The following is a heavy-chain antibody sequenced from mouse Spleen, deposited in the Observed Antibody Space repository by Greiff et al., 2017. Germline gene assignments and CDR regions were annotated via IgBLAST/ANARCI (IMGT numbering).Heavy chain of an antibody. Sequence: CKASGYAFSSSWMNWVKQRPGKGLEWIGRIYPGDGDTNYNGKFKGKATLTADKSSSTAYMQLSSLTSEDSAVYFCARSGLECFDYWGQGTTLTVSS. V-gene: IGHV1-82*01. D-gene: IGHD3-3*01. CDR3: ARSGLECFDY. CDR1: GYAFSSSW. J-gene: IGHJ2*01. CDR2: IYPGDGDT.